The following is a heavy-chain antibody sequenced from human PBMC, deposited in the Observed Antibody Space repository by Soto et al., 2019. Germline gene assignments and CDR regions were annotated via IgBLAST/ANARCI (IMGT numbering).Heavy chain of an antibody. CDR2: IVPILGTA. CDR3: ARECRGDRRGTAYYYYGLDV. V-gene: IGHV1-69*01. D-gene: IGHD6-6*01. Sequence: QVQLVQSGAEVKKPGSSVKVSCKASGGTLSSYAISWVRQAPGQGLEWMGGIVPILGTAFYAQKFQGRTTITADEYTSTDDMELSSLGSDDTAVGYCARECRGDRRGTAYYYYGLDVWGQGTTVTVSS. J-gene: IGHJ6*02. CDR1: GGTLSSYA.